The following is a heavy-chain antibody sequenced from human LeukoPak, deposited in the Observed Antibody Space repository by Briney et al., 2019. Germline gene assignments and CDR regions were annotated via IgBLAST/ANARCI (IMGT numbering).Heavy chain of an antibody. J-gene: IGHJ5*02. D-gene: IGHD2-2*02. CDR3: ARDRPGRYCSTISCYSASPFDP. CDR1: GGSISSGSYY. CDR2: IYTSGST. Sequence: SETLSLTCTVSGGSISSGSYYWSWIRQPAGKGLEWIGRIYTSGSTNYNPSLKSRVTISVDTSKNQFSLKLSSVTAADTAVYYCARDRPGRYCSTISCYSASPFDPWGQGTLVTVSP. V-gene: IGHV4-61*02.